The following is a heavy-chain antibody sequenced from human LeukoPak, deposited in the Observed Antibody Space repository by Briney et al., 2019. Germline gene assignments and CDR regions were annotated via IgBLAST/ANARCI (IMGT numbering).Heavy chain of an antibody. V-gene: IGHV3-23*01. CDR2: ISGSGGST. CDR3: MKDQYSGSYPFDY. D-gene: IGHD1-26*01. J-gene: IGHJ4*02. Sequence: QAGGSLRLSCAASGFTFSNYAMSWVRQAPGKGLEWVSDISGSGGSTYYADSVKGRFTISRDNSKNTLYLQMNSLRVEDTAIYYCMKDQYSGSYPFDYWGQGTLVTVSS. CDR1: GFTFSNYA.